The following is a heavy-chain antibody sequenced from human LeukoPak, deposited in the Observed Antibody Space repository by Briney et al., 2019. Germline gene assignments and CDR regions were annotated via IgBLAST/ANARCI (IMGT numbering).Heavy chain of an antibody. CDR3: ARARGSIPSSSFDY. CDR2: ISSGSSYT. Sequence: GGSLRLSCAASGFTFSDYYMTWIRQAPGKGLEWVSYISSGSSYTDYADSVKGRFTISRDNAKNSLDLQMNTLRAEDTALYYCARARGSIPSSSFDYWGQGALVTVSS. D-gene: IGHD6-6*01. V-gene: IGHV3-11*06. CDR1: GFTFSDYY. J-gene: IGHJ4*02.